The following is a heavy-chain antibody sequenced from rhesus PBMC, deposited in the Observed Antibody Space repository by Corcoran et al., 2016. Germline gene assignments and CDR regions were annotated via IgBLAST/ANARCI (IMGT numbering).Heavy chain of an antibody. J-gene: IGHJ3*01. V-gene: IGHV1S2*01. Sequence: QVQLVQSGAEVKKPGSSVKVSCKASGYTFTDYYMHWVRQAPRQGLEWMGWINPYKGNTKYAQKFQGRVTMTRDASTSTAYMELSSLRSEDTAVYYCARGYCSSTYCSLSAFDFWGQGLRVTVSS. CDR3: ARGYCSSTYCSLSAFDF. D-gene: IGHD2-15*01. CDR1: GYTFTDYY. CDR2: INPYKGNT.